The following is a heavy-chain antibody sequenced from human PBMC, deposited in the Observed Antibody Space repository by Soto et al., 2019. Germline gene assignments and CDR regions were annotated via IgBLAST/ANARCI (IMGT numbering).Heavy chain of an antibody. Sequence: ASVKVSCKASGYSFTSYYLHWVRQAPGQGLEWMGIINPSGGSTSYAQKFQGRVTMTRDTSTSTVYMELSSLRSEDTAVYYCARGAPRYCSSTSCYLYGMDVWGQGTTVTVSS. CDR1: GYSFTSYY. CDR2: INPSGGST. V-gene: IGHV1-46*01. CDR3: ARGAPRYCSSTSCYLYGMDV. J-gene: IGHJ6*02. D-gene: IGHD2-2*01.